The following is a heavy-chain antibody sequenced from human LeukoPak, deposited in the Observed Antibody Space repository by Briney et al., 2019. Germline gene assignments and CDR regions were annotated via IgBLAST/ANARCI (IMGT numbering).Heavy chain of an antibody. CDR1: GFTFSSYA. CDR3: AKARRVAAAGAFDY. D-gene: IGHD6-13*01. V-gene: IGHV3-23*01. CDR2: ISGSGGST. Sequence: GGSLRLSCAASGFTFSSYAMSWVRQAPGKGLERVSGISGSGGSTYYVDSVKGRFTISRDNSKNTLYLQMNSLRAEDTAVYYCAKARRVAAAGAFDYWGQGTLVTVSS. J-gene: IGHJ4*02.